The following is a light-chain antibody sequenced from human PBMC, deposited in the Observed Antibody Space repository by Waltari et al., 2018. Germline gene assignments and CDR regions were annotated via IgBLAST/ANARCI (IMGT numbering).Light chain of an antibody. CDR2: EAT. CDR1: QSIGSW. CDR3: QRYNSYPIT. Sequence: DIQMTQSPSTLSASVGDRVTITCRASQSIGSWLAWYQQKPGNARKLLIYEATSLESGVPSRFSASGSGTEFTLTISSLQPDDFATYYCQRYNSYPITFGPGTKVDI. V-gene: IGKV1-5*03. J-gene: IGKJ3*01.